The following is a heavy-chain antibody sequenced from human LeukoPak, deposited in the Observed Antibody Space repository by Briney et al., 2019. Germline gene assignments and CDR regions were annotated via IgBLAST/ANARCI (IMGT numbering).Heavy chain of an antibody. CDR3: AREDRRGVVANWFDP. V-gene: IGHV4-38-2*02. CDR2: IYHSGST. Sequence: PSETLSLTCAVSGYSISSGYYWGWIRQPPGKGLEWIGSIYHSGSTYYNPSLKSRVTISVDTSKNQFSLKLSSVTAADTAVYYCAREDRRGVVANWFDPRGQGTLVTVSS. D-gene: IGHD2-15*01. CDR1: GYSISSGYY. J-gene: IGHJ5*02.